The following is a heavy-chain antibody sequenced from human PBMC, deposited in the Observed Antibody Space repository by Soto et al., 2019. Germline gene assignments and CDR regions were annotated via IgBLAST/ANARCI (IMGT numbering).Heavy chain of an antibody. CDR3: AREGCITGTSLRLCRVRTGWFDP. Sequence: GASVKVSCKASGGTFSSYAISWVRQAPGQGLEWMGGIIPIFGTANYAQKFQGRVTITADESTSTAYMELSSLRSEDTAVYYCAREGCITGTSLRLCRVRTGWFDPWGQGTLVTVSS. CDR1: GGTFSSYA. J-gene: IGHJ5*02. D-gene: IGHD1-20*01. V-gene: IGHV1-69*13. CDR2: IIPIFGTA.